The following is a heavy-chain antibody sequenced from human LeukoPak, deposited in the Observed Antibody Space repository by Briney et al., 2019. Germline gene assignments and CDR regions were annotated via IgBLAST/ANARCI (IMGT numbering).Heavy chain of an antibody. CDR1: GGSINSGSFY. D-gene: IGHD4-17*01. V-gene: IGHV4-61*02. CDR3: AREFYGDNFDF. J-gene: IGHJ4*02. Sequence: SETLSLTCSVSGGSINSGSFYWTWIRQTAGEGLEWIGRIYTSGSTNYNPSLKSRVTISLDTSKNQFSLKLTPVTAADTAVYYCAREFYGDNFDFWGQGTLVTVSS. CDR2: IYTSGST.